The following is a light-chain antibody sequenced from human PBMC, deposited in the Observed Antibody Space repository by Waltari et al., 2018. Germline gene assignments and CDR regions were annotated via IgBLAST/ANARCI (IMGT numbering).Light chain of an antibody. Sequence: EIVLTQSPGTLSLSPGERATLSCRASQSVGRSLAWYQQKRGRAPSLLIYATSTRATGIPYRFSGSGSGTDFSLTISRLEPEDFAVYYCQHYVRLPVTFGLGTKVEIK. CDR2: ATS. CDR3: QHYVRLPVT. CDR1: QSVGRS. V-gene: IGKV3-20*01. J-gene: IGKJ1*01.